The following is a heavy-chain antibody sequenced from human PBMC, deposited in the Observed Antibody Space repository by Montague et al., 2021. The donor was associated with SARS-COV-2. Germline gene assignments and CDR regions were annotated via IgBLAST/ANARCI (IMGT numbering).Heavy chain of an antibody. D-gene: IGHD6-13*01. CDR1: GFKFDDYT. Sequence: SLRISCAASGFKFDDYTMHWVRQVPGKGLQWVSLISWDGTTTHYAESVEGRFTISGDNSISSLYLQMSSLRNDDTGLYYCAQGIGDSRSFLEFWGQGTLLTVSS. CDR3: AQGIGDSRSFLEF. V-gene: IGHV3-43*01. CDR2: ISWDGTTT. J-gene: IGHJ4*02.